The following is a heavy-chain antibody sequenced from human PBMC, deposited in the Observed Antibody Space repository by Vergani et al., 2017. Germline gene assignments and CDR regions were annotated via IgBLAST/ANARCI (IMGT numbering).Heavy chain of an antibody. CDR2: IIPILGIA. CDR3: ASYSGSWYALYFDY. V-gene: IGHV1-69*04. J-gene: IGHJ4*02. D-gene: IGHD6-13*01. CDR1: GGTFSSYA. Sequence: QVQLVQSGAEVKKPGSSVKVSCKASGGTFSSYAISWVRQAPGQGLEWMGRIIPILGIANYAQKFQGRVTITADKSTSTAYMELSSLRSEDTAVYYCASYSGSWYALYFDYWGQGTLVTVSS.